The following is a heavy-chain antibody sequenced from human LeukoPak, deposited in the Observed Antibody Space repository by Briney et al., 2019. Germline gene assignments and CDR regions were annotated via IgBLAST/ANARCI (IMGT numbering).Heavy chain of an antibody. J-gene: IGHJ6*03. V-gene: IGHV1-2*02. Sequence: ASVKVSCKASGYTFTGYYMHWVRQAPGQGLEWMGWINPNSGGTNYAQKFQGRVTMTRDTSISTAYMELSRLRSDDTAVYYCARDSLKHIVVVPAAISGYMDVWGKGTTATVSS. CDR1: GYTFTGYY. D-gene: IGHD2-2*01. CDR2: INPNSGGT. CDR3: ARDSLKHIVVVPAAISGYMDV.